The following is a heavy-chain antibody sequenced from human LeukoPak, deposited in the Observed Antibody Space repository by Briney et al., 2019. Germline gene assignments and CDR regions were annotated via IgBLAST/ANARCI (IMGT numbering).Heavy chain of an antibody. J-gene: IGHJ4*02. CDR3: ARRSRKSWDDILTGYEGYFDY. D-gene: IGHD3-9*01. Sequence: GGSLRLSCAASGFTFSSYAMHWVRQAPGKGLEYVSAISSDGGSTYYANSVKGRFTISRDNSKNTLYLQMGSLRAEDMAVYYCARRSRKSWDDILTGYEGYFDYWGQGTLVTVSS. V-gene: IGHV3-64*01. CDR1: GFTFSSYA. CDR2: ISSDGGST.